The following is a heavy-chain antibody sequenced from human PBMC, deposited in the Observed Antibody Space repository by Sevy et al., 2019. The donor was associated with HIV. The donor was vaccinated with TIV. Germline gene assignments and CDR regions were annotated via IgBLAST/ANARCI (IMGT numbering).Heavy chain of an antibody. V-gene: IGHV3-21*01. D-gene: IGHD3-10*01. Sequence: RSLRLSCAASGFTFSNYFINWVRQAPGKGLQWVSSISSGSSYIFYAGSVKGRFTISRDNAKNSLYLHMNSLRVEDTAVYYCARGDNYGSLYYFDYWGPGTTVTVSS. CDR2: ISSGSSYI. CDR3: ARGDNYGSLYYFDY. J-gene: IGHJ4*02. CDR1: GFTFSNYF.